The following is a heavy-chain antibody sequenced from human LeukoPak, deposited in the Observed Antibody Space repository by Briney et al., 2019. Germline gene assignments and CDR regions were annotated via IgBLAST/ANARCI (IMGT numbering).Heavy chain of an antibody. V-gene: IGHV1-46*01. CDR1: GYTFTSYY. Sequence: ASVKVSCKASGYTFTSYYMHWVRQAPGQGREWMGRINPSGGRTSYEQKFQGRVTMTRDMSTITVYMELGSLRSEETAVYSCARADYIVVVVAATKELDYXXQATLVTVXS. CDR3: ARADYIVVVVAATKELDY. CDR2: INPSGGRT. D-gene: IGHD2-15*01. J-gene: IGHJ4*02.